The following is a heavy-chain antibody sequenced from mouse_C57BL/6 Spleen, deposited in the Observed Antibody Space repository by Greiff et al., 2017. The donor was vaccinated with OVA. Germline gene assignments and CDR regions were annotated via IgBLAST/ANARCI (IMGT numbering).Heavy chain of an antibody. D-gene: IGHD1-1*01. V-gene: IGHV1-53*01. CDR3: ARPFITTVYAMDY. CDR2: INPSNGGT. Sequence: QVQLQQPGTELVKPGASVKLSCKASGYTFTSYWMHWVMQRPGQGLEWIGNINPSNGGTNYNEKFKSKATLTVDKSSSTAYMQLSSLTSEDSAVYYCARPFITTVYAMDYWGQGTSVTVSS. CDR1: GYTFTSYW. J-gene: IGHJ4*01.